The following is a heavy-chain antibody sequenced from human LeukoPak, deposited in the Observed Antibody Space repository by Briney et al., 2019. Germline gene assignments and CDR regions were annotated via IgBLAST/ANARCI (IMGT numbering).Heavy chain of an antibody. J-gene: IGHJ4*02. D-gene: IGHD3-22*01. CDR1: GYSISRGYY. CDR2: IYHSGST. V-gene: IGHV4-38-2*01. Sequence: PSETLSLTCAVSGYSISRGYYWVWIRQPPGKGLEWIGSIYHSGSTYYNPSLKSRVTISVDTSKNQFSLKLRFVTAADTAVYYCARGPATYYDSPLMDYWGQGTLVTVSS. CDR3: ARGPATYYDSPLMDY.